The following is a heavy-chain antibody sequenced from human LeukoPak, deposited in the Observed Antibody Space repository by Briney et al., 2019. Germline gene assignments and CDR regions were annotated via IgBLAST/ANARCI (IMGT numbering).Heavy chain of an antibody. D-gene: IGHD4-17*01. CDR2: IYSGGST. V-gene: IGHV3-66*02. J-gene: IGHJ4*02. CDR1: GFTVSSNY. CDR3: ARGEYGDYLDY. Sequence: PGGSLRLSCAASGFTVSSNYMSWVRQAPGKGLEWVSVIYSGGSTYYADSVKGRFTISRDNSKNTLYLQMNSLRAEDTAVYYSARGEYGDYLDYWGQGTLVTVSS.